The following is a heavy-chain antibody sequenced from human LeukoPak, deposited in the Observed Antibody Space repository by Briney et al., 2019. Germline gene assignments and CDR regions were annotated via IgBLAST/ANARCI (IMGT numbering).Heavy chain of an antibody. Sequence: SETLSLTCAVYGVSFSGYYWSWIRQPPGKGLEWIGEINHSGSTNYNPSLKSGVTISVETSKNQFSLKLSSVTAADTAVYYCARRAVVVVAATRGPFDYWGQGTLVTVSS. CDR3: ARRAVVVVAATRGPFDY. D-gene: IGHD2-15*01. CDR2: INHSGST. J-gene: IGHJ4*02. CDR1: GVSFSGYY. V-gene: IGHV4-34*01.